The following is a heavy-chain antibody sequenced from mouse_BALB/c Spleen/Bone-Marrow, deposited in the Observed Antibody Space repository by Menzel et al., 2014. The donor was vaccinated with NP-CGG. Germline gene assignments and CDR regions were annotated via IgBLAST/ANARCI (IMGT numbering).Heavy chain of an antibody. CDR1: GFTFSDYY. CDR3: ARDGNYAY. D-gene: IGHD2-1*01. CDR2: ISDGGSYT. J-gene: IGHJ3*01. Sequence: EVMLVESGGGLVKPGGSPKLSCAASGFTFSDYYMYWVRQTPEKRLEWVATISDGGSYTYYPDSVKGRFTISRDNAKNNLYLQMSSLKSEDTAMYYCARDGNYAYWGQGTLVTVSA. V-gene: IGHV5-4*02.